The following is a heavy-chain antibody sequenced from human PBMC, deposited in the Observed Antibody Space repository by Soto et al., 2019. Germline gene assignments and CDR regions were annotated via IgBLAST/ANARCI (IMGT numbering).Heavy chain of an antibody. CDR1: GYTFTGYY. Sequence: ASVKVSCKASGYTFTGYYMHWVRQAPGQGLEWMGWINPNSGGTNYAQKFQGWVTMTRDTSISTAYMELSRLRSDDTAVYYCAREPGDRASNGFDYGGQGTLVTVSS. V-gene: IGHV1-2*04. J-gene: IGHJ4*02. CDR2: INPNSGGT. CDR3: AREPGDRASNGFDY. D-gene: IGHD7-27*01.